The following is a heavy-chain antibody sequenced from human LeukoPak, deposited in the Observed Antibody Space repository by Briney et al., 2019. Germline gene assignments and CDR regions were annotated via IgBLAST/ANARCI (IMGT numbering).Heavy chain of an antibody. CDR2: INPNSGGT. V-gene: IGHV1-2*02. Sequence: APVKVSCKTSGYTFTGYYMHWVRQAPGQGLEWMGWINPNSGGTNYAQKFQGRVTMTRDTSISTAYMELSRLRSDDTAVYYCARAFSSDYHDFDYWGQGTLVTVSS. J-gene: IGHJ4*02. CDR1: GYTFTGYY. D-gene: IGHD3-10*01. CDR3: ARAFSSDYHDFDY.